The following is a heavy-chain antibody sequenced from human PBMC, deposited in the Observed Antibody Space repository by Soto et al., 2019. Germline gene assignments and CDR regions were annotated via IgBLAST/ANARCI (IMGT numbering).Heavy chain of an antibody. D-gene: IGHD3-16*02. V-gene: IGHV3-15*01. Sequence: EVQLVESGGGLVKPGGSLRLSCAASGFTFSNAWMSWVRQAPGKGLEWVGRIKSTTDGGTTDYAAPVKGRFTISRDDSKNTLYLQMNSLKTEDTAVYYCTTIRSYRYYFDYWGQGTLVTVSS. CDR1: GFTFSNAW. CDR2: IKSTTDGGTT. CDR3: TTIRSYRYYFDY. J-gene: IGHJ4*02.